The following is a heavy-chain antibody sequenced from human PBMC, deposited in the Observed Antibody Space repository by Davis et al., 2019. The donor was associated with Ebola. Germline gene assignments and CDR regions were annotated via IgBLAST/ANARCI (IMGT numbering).Heavy chain of an antibody. J-gene: IGHJ6*02. CDR1: GFTFSDYY. CDR2: ISSSSSYT. CDR3: AKDAEYYGSGRPYYYYYYGMDV. Sequence: GESLKISCAASGFTFSDYYMSWIRQAPGKGLEWVSYISSSSSYTNYADSVKGRFTISRDNAKNSLYLQMNSLRTEDTALYYCAKDAEYYGSGRPYYYYYYGMDVWGQGTTVTASS. D-gene: IGHD3-10*01. V-gene: IGHV3-11*05.